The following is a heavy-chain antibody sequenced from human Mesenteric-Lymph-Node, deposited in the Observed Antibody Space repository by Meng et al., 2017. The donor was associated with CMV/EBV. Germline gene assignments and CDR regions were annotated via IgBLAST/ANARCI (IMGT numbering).Heavy chain of an antibody. CDR3: ARVVVVPMFHFDF. CDR1: GGSISSGDFY. Sequence: SETLSLTCTVSGGSISSGDFYWSWIRQPPGKGLEWIGYISVSGTAFYNPSLKSPVIISIDPSKNQFFLNLASVTAADTAVYYCARVVVVPMFHFDFWGQGTLVTVSS. CDR2: ISVSGTA. V-gene: IGHV4-30-4*01. J-gene: IGHJ4*02. D-gene: IGHD2-15*01.